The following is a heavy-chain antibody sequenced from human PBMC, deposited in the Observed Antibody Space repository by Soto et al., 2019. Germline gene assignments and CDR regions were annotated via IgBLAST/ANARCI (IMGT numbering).Heavy chain of an antibody. CDR2: VIPIFGTP. D-gene: IGHD2-15*01. V-gene: IGHV1-69*06. Sequence: QVQLVQAGAEVKKPGSSVKVSCKSSGGTFGSYAISWVRQAPGQGLEWMGGVIPIFGTPHYAQKFHGRVTITEDIPTSTAYLELSRLKSEDTAVYYCAKIRWTISLQEEDAIGGQGTLVTVSS. CDR3: AKIRWTISLQEEDAI. CDR1: GGTFGSYA. J-gene: IGHJ4*02.